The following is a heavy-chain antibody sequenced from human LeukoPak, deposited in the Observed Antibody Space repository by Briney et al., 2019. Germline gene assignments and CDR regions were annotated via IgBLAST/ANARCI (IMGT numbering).Heavy chain of an antibody. D-gene: IGHD6-13*01. CDR3: AREYSSSYDY. V-gene: IGHV4-59*01. CDR2: IYYSGST. Sequence: ASETLSVTCTVSGGSISSYYWSWIRQPPGKGLEWIGYIYYSGSTNYNPSLKSRVTISVDTSKNQFSLKLSSVTAADTAVYYCAREYSSSYDYWGQGTLVTVSS. J-gene: IGHJ4*02. CDR1: GGSISSYY.